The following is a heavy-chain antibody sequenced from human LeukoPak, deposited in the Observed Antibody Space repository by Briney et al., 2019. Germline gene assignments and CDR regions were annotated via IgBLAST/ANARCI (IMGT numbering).Heavy chain of an antibody. J-gene: IGHJ6*03. CDR2: IYYSGST. V-gene: IGHV4-59*01. CDR3: ASLPYDFWSGPFGYYYYYMDV. CDR1: GGSISSYY. D-gene: IGHD3-3*01. Sequence: SETLSLTCTVSGGSISSYYWSWIRQPPGKGLEWIGYIYYSGSTNYNPSLKSRVTISVDTSKNQFSLKLSSVTAADTAVYYCASLPYDFWSGPFGYYYYYMDVWGKGTTVTVSS.